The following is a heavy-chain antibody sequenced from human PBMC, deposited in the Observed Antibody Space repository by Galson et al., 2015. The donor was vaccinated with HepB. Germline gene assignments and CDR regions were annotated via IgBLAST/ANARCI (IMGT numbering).Heavy chain of an antibody. CDR2: ISGSGGST. J-gene: IGHJ4*02. CDR3: AKDLKGGYVLDY. D-gene: IGHD5-12*01. Sequence: SLRLSCAASGFTFSSYAMSWVRQAPGKGLEWVSAISGSGGSTYYADSVKGRFTISRDNSKNTLYLQMSSLRAEDTAVYYCAKDLKGGYVLDYWGQGTLVTVSS. CDR1: GFTFSSYA. V-gene: IGHV3-23*01.